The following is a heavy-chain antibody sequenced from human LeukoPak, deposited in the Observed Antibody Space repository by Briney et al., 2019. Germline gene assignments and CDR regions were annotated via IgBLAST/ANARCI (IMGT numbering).Heavy chain of an antibody. J-gene: IGHJ5*02. Sequence: PSETLSLTCTVSGGSITNNNYYWGWIRQSPGTGLEWIGSIYHSGSTYYNPFLKSRVTISVDTSKNHFSLKLSSVTAADTAVYSCARHKYYNFWGSFNWFDPWGQGTLVTVSS. D-gene: IGHD3-3*01. V-gene: IGHV4-39*01. CDR1: GGSITNNNYY. CDR2: IYHSGST. CDR3: ARHKYYNFWGSFNWFDP.